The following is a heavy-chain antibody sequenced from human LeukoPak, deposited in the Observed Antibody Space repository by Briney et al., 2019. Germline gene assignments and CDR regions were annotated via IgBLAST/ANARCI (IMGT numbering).Heavy chain of an antibody. CDR3: ARHRDSSGWLGDAFDI. V-gene: IGHV5-51*01. D-gene: IGHD6-19*01. CDR2: IYPGDSDT. J-gene: IGHJ3*02. CDR1: GYSFTSYW. Sequence: GESLKISCKGSGYSFTSYWIGWVRQMPGKGLEWMGIIYPGDSDTRYSPSFQGQVTISADKSISTAYLQWSSLEASDTAMYYCARHRDSSGWLGDAFDIWGQGTMVTVSS.